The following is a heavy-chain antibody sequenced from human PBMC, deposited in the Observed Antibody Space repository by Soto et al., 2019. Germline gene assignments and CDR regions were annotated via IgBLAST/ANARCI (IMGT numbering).Heavy chain of an antibody. CDR3: ARRRAFGEVEAFDD. Sequence: QVQLVESGGGLVKPGGTLRLSCAGSGIRLSESYINWIRLTPAKGLEWISYIGDSYRHYAASVRGRFTISRDNVQNSVALEMTNLRVDDTAIYYCARRRAFGEVEAFDDWGPGTLVTVSS. CDR2: IGDSYR. J-gene: IGHJ3*01. D-gene: IGHD3-16*01. V-gene: IGHV3-11*05. CDR1: GIRLSESY.